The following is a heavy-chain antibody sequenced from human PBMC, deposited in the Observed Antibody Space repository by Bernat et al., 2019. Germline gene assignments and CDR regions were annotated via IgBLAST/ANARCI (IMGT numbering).Heavy chain of an antibody. Sequence: EVQLVESGGGLVKPGGSLRLSCAASGFTFSSYSMNWVRQAPGKGLEWVSSISSSSSSYIYYADSVKGRFTISRDNAKNSLYLQMNSLRAEDTAVYYCARDLWDSGYDYTPGEDYYCYGMDVWGQGTTVTVSS. D-gene: IGHD5-12*01. CDR2: ISSSSSSYI. J-gene: IGHJ6*02. CDR3: ARDLWDSGYDYTPGEDYYCYGMDV. CDR1: GFTFSSYS. V-gene: IGHV3-21*01.